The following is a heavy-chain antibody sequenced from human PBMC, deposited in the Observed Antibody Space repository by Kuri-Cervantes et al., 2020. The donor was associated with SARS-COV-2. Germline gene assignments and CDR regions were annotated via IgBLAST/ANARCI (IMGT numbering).Heavy chain of an antibody. J-gene: IGHJ4*02. CDR3: AFVPPSSTHYDY. Sequence: GGSLRLSCKASGYTFTSYDINWVRQATGQGLEWMGWMNPNSGIAGYAQKFQGRVTLTRDTSIGTAYMELSSLRSEDKAVYYCAFVPPSSTHYDYWGQGTLVTVSS. D-gene: IGHD6-6*01. V-gene: IGHV1-8*01. CDR1: GYTFTSYD. CDR2: MNPNSGIA.